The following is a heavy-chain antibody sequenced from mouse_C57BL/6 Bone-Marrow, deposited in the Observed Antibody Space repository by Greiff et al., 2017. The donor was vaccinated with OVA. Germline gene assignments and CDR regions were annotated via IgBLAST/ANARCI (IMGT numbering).Heavy chain of an antibody. CDR3: ARPPLWLRRGGYFDD. J-gene: IGHJ2*01. CDR1: GFTFSSYA. CDR2: ISDGGSYT. V-gene: IGHV5-4*03. Sequence: EVKLVESGGGLVKPGGSLKLSCAASGFTFSSYAMSWVRQTPEKRLEWVATISDGGSYTYYPDNVKGRFTISRDKATNNLYLQMSHLKSEETAMYYCARPPLWLRRGGYFDDWGQGTTLTVSS. D-gene: IGHD2-2*01.